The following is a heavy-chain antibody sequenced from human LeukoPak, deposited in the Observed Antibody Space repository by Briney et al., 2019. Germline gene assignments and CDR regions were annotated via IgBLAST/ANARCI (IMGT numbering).Heavy chain of an antibody. Sequence: SETLSLTCIVSGYSISSVYYWGWIRQPPEKGLEWIGSIYHSGSTYYNPSLKSRVTISVDTSKDQFSLKLSSVTAADTAMYYCARLRRVGATPFDYWGQGTLVTVSS. CDR3: ARLRRVGATPFDY. J-gene: IGHJ4*02. CDR1: GYSISSVYY. D-gene: IGHD1-26*01. CDR2: IYHSGST. V-gene: IGHV4-38-2*02.